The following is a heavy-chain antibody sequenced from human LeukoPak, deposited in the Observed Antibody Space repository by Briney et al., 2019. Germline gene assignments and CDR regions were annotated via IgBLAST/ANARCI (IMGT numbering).Heavy chain of an antibody. J-gene: IGHJ4*02. D-gene: IGHD6-13*01. CDR3: ATGLDSSSWHVNLDY. CDR2: ISADNGDT. Sequence: VASVKVSCKASGYTFSKYGITWVRQAPGQGLEWMGWISADNGDTYFTQKIQGRLTLTTDTSATTAYMELTNLRSDDTAVYYCATGLDSSSWHVNLDYWGQGTLVTVSS. CDR1: GYTFSKYG. V-gene: IGHV1-18*01.